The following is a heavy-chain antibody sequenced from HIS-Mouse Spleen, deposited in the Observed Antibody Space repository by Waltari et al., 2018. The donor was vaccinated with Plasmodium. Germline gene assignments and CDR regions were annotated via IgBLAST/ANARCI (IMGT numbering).Heavy chain of an antibody. J-gene: IGHJ4*02. CDR1: GFTFSSYG. CDR2: KVYDGSNK. V-gene: IGHV3-30*18. CDR3: AKEVLGYYDFWSRPDY. D-gene: IGHD3-3*01. Sequence: QVQLVESGGGVVQPGRSLRLSCAASGFTFSSYGMHRVRQAPGKGVEWVAVKVYDGSNKYYAESVKGRFTISRDNSKNTLYLQMNSLRAEDTAVYYCAKEVLGYYDFWSRPDYWGQGTLVTVSS.